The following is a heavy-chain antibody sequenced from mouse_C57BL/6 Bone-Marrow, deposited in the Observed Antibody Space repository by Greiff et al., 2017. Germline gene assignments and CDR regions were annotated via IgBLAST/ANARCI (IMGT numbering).Heavy chain of an antibody. CDR3: AKPITTVGYWYFDV. V-gene: IGHV2-3*01. CDR1: GFSLTSYG. D-gene: IGHD1-1*01. Sequence: VMLVESGPGLVAPSQSLSITCTVSGFSLTSYGVSWVRQPPGNGLEWLGVIWGDGSTNYHSAPISRLSISKDNSKSQVFLKLNSLQTDDTATYYCAKPITTVGYWYFDVWGTGTWGTVSS. CDR2: IWGDGST. J-gene: IGHJ1*03.